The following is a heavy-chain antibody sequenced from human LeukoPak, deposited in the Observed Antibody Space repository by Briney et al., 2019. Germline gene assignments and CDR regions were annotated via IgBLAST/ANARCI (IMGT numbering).Heavy chain of an antibody. D-gene: IGHD3-9*01. CDR1: GFTFSSFA. V-gene: IGHV3-23*01. CDR3: ARRIDWSHDY. Sequence: GGSLRLSCATSGFTFSSFAMSWVRQAPGKGLEWVSAITVSGGGTYYADSVKGRFTISRDNSKNTLFLQMNSLRAEDTAVYYCARRIDWSHDYWGQGTLVTVSS. CDR2: ITVSGGGT. J-gene: IGHJ4*02.